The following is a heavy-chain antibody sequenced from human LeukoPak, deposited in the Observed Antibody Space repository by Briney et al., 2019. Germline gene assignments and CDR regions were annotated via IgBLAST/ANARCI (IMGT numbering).Heavy chain of an antibody. J-gene: IGHJ4*02. CDR3: ARGAGLDFWSGYRIDY. D-gene: IGHD3-3*01. CDR2: ISSSSSYI. CDR1: GFTFSSYS. Sequence: GGSLRLSCAASGFTFSSYSMNWVRQAPGKGLEWVSSISSSSSYIYYADSVKGRFTISRDNAKNSLYLQMNSLRAEDTAVYYCARGAGLDFWSGYRIDYWGQGTLVTVSS. V-gene: IGHV3-21*04.